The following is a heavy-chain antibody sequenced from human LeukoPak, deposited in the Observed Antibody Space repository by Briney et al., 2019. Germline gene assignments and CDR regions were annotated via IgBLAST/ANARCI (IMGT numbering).Heavy chain of an antibody. Sequence: SETLSLTCAVYGGSFSGYYWSWIRQPAGKGLEWIGRIYTSGSTNYNPSLKSRVTMSVDTSKNQFSLKLSSVTAADTAVYYCAGTYYYDSSGYYFDYWGQGTLVTVSS. D-gene: IGHD3-22*01. CDR2: IYTSGST. J-gene: IGHJ4*02. V-gene: IGHV4-59*10. CDR3: AGTYYYDSSGYYFDY. CDR1: GGSFSGYY.